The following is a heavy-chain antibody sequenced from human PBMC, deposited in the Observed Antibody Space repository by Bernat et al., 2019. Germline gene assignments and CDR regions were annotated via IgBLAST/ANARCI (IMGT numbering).Heavy chain of an antibody. CDR3: AKGTPVTISFSVDY. J-gene: IGHJ4*02. Sequence: QVQLVESGGGVVQPGRSLRLSCAASGFTFSSYGMHWVRQAPGKGLEWVAVISYDGSNKYYADSVKGRFTISRDNSKNTLYLQMNSLRAEDTAVYYGAKGTPVTISFSVDYWGQGTLVTVSS. V-gene: IGHV3-30*18. CDR2: ISYDGSNK. CDR1: GFTFSSYG. D-gene: IGHD3-9*01.